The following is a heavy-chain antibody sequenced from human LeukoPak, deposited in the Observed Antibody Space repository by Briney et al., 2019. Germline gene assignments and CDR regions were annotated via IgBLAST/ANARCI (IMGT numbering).Heavy chain of an antibody. CDR3: TRGQIDQGDYVDY. D-gene: IGHD2-2*01. Sequence: PGGSLRLSCAASGIIVSNNYMSWVRQAPGRGLEWVSVIYSGGSTYYADSVKGRFTISRDNSKNTLYLQMNSLRAEDAAVYYCTRGQIDQGDYVDYWGQGTLVTVSS. V-gene: IGHV3-66*01. CDR2: IYSGGST. CDR1: GIIVSNNY. J-gene: IGHJ4*02.